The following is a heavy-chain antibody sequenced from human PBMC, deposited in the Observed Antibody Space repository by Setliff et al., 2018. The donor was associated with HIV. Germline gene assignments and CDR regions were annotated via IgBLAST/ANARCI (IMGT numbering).Heavy chain of an antibody. CDR2: VYSTGST. Sequence: PSETLSLTCTVSGDSINNYYWSWIRQPPGKGLEWIGYVYSTGSTNSKFSLKSRVTISVDTSKNQFSLKLSSVTAADTAVYYCARVATGPESFDIWGQGTMVTVSS. CDR1: GDSINNYY. CDR3: ARVATGPESFDI. V-gene: IGHV4-59*01. J-gene: IGHJ3*02. D-gene: IGHD3-9*01.